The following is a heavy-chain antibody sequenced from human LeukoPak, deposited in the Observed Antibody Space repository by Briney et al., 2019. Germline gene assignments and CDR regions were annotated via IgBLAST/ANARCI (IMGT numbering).Heavy chain of an antibody. CDR3: ANGRSGSWLLAGNYYYYYGMDV. V-gene: IGHV1-18*01. J-gene: IGHJ6*02. CDR2: ISAYNGNT. CDR1: GYTFTSYG. Sequence: ASVKVSCKASGYTFTSYGISWVRQAPGQGLEWMGWISAYNGNTNYAQKLQGRVTMTTDTSTSTAYMELRSLRSDDTAVYYCANGRSGSWLLAGNYYYYYGMDVWGQGTTVTVSS. D-gene: IGHD5-12*01.